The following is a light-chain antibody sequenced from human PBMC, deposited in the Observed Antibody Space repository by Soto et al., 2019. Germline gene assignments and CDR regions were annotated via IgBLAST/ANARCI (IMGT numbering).Light chain of an antibody. V-gene: IGKV3-11*01. Sequence: EIVLTQSPATLSLSPGERATLSCRASQTFSSHLAWYQQKPGQAPRLLIYDASKRASGIPARFSGRGSGTDFTLTISSLEPEDFAVYYCQQRSNWPPLSTFGQGTRLEIK. CDR3: QQRSNWPPLST. CDR2: DAS. J-gene: IGKJ5*01. CDR1: QTFSSH.